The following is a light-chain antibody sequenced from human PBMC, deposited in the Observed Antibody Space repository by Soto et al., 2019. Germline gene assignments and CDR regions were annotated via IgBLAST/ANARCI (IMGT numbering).Light chain of an antibody. CDR3: QKYDTAPQT. CDR2: AAS. Sequence: DIQMTQSPSSLSASVGDTVTITCRASQGIIDYLAWYQQRPGKVPKRMIYAASTLQTGVPSRFSGSGAGTDVTLTISSLQPEEVANYYCQKYDTAPQTFGQGTRVEIK. CDR1: QGIIDY. J-gene: IGKJ1*01. V-gene: IGKV1-27*01.